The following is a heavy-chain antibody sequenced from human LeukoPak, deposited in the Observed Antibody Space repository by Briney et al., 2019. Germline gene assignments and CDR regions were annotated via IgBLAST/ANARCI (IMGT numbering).Heavy chain of an antibody. CDR2: MVGSGKT. CDR3: AKDMHSGDGRWEFDP. Sequence: GGSLRLSCVASGSSFSTYAMTWVRQAPGKGLEWVSGMVGSGKTYYADSVKGRFTISRDNSKNTVYLQMNSLRVEDTAIYYCAKDMHSGDGRWEFDPWGRETLVTVSS. CDR1: GSSFSTYA. V-gene: IGHV3-23*01. J-gene: IGHJ5*02. D-gene: IGHD4-17*01.